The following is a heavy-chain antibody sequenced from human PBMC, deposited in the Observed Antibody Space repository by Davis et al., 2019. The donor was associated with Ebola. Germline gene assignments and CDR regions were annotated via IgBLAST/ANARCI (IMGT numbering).Heavy chain of an antibody. J-gene: IGHJ4*02. CDR1: GFTFSSNE. CDR2: ISSSGSTI. D-gene: IGHD6-13*01. Sequence: GESLKISCAASGFTFSSNEMNWVRQAPGKGLEWVSYISSSGSTIYYADSVKGRFTISRDNAKNSLYLQMNSLRAEDTAVYYCARDKSYSSSWGFDYWGQGTRVTVSS. CDR3: ARDKSYSSSWGFDY. V-gene: IGHV3-48*03.